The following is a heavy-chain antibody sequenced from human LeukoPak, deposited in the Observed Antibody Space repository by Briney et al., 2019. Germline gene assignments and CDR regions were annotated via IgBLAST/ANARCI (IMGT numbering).Heavy chain of an antibody. CDR3: ASDSPYYYDSSGYPGGYFDY. CDR2: MSGSGSST. D-gene: IGHD3-22*01. V-gene: IGHV3-23*01. Sequence: GGSLRLSCAASGFTFKTYAMNWVRQVPGKGPEWVSSMSGSGSSTDYADSVKGRFTISRDNSKNTLYLQMNSLRAEDTAVYYCASDSPYYYDSSGYPGGYFDYWGQGTLVTVSS. CDR1: GFTFKTYA. J-gene: IGHJ4*02.